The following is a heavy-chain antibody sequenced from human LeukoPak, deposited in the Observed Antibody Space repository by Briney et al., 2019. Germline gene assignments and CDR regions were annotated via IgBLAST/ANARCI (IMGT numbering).Heavy chain of an antibody. CDR1: GGSIISDSYY. D-gene: IGHD6-6*01. Sequence: SETLSLTCSVSGGSIISDSYYWNWIRQPAGKGLEWIGRMYTSGTTNYNPSLKSRVTISVDTSKNQFSLKLSSVTAADTAVYYCAKGLESSSSSTDAFDIWGQGTMVTVSS. CDR3: AKGLESSSSSTDAFDI. J-gene: IGHJ3*02. V-gene: IGHV4-61*02. CDR2: MYTSGTT.